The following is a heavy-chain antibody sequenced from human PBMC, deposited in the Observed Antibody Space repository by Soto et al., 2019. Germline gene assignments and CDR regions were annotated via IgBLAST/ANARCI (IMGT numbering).Heavy chain of an antibody. Sequence: GGSLRLSCAASGFTFSSYAMHWVRQAPGKGLEWVALISYDGSDKDYADSVKGRFTISRDNAKNSLYLQMNSLRAEDTAVYYCAREGGELNYFDYWGQGTLVTVSS. CDR1: GFTFSSYA. V-gene: IGHV3-30-3*01. CDR3: AREGGELNYFDY. CDR2: ISYDGSDK. J-gene: IGHJ4*02. D-gene: IGHD1-26*01.